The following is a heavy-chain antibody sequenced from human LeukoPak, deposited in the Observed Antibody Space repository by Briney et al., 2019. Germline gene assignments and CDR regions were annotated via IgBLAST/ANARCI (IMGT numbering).Heavy chain of an antibody. J-gene: IGHJ4*02. CDR2: IGTSGSTI. CDR3: ARADYYYDSSGRKYYFDY. CDR1: GFTFSSYG. Sequence: GGSLRLSCAASGFTFSSYGMHWVRQAPGKGLEWISYIGTSGSTIYYADSVKGRFTISRDNAKNSLYLQMNSLRAEDTAVYYCARADYYYDSSGRKYYFDYWGQGTLVTVSS. D-gene: IGHD3-22*01. V-gene: IGHV3-48*04.